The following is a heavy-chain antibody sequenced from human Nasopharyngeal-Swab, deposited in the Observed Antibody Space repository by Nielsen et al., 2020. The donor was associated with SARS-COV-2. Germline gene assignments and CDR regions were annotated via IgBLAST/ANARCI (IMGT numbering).Heavy chain of an antibody. Sequence: GESLKISCTASGFTFSAYWMYWVRQAPGKGLVWVSRINSDGSNTAYADSVKGRFTISRDNAKNSLYLQMNSLRAEDTAVYYCASRYCSGGSCYSESVYWGQGTLVTVSS. V-gene: IGHV3-74*01. D-gene: IGHD2-15*01. J-gene: IGHJ4*02. CDR1: GFTFSAYW. CDR3: ASRYCSGGSCYSESVY. CDR2: INSDGSNT.